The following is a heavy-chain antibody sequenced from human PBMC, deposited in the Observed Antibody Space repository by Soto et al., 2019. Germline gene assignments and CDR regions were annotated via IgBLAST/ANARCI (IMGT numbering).Heavy chain of an antibody. D-gene: IGHD3-3*02. CDR3: ARHLAGNRDY. CDR2: ISSSGDTI. Sequence: GGSLRLSCAASGFSFSTYSMNWVRQAPGKGLEWVSFISSSGDTIHYADSVKGRFTISRDNAKNTLYLQMNSLRAEDTAVYYCARHLAGNRDYWSQGTLVTVSS. V-gene: IGHV3-48*04. J-gene: IGHJ4*02. CDR1: GFSFSTYS.